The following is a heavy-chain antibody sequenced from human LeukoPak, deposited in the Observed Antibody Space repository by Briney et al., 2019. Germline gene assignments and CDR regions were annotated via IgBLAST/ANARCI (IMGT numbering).Heavy chain of an antibody. CDR1: GYTFNNYY. CDR3: ARGGLGGYDLYYFDY. CDR2: INPSGGGT. J-gene: IGHJ4*02. V-gene: IGHV1-46*02. D-gene: IGHD5-12*01. Sequence: GASVKVSCKASGYTFNNYYMHWVRQAPGQGLEWMGIINPSGGGTTYAQKFQGRVTVTRDTSTSTVYLDLNSLRSEDTAVYYCARGGLGGYDLYYFDYWGQGTLVTVSS.